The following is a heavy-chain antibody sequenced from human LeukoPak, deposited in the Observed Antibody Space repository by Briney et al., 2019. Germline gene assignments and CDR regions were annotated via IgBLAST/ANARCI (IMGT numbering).Heavy chain of an antibody. Sequence: QPGGSLRLSCAASGFTFSSYEMNWVRQAPGKGLEWVAHIKQDGSEKYYVDSLKGRFTISRDNAKNSLFLQMNSLRAEDTAVYYCVRDCSSASLSSGCYYAMDVWGKGTTVTVSS. J-gene: IGHJ6*04. CDR2: IKQDGSEK. CDR1: GFTFSSYE. D-gene: IGHD2-2*01. CDR3: VRDCSSASLSSGCYYAMDV. V-gene: IGHV3-7*03.